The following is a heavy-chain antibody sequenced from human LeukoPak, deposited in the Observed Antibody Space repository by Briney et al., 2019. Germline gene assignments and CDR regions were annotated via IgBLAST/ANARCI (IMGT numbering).Heavy chain of an antibody. J-gene: IGHJ4*02. CDR1: GFSLSCYG. Sequence: PGGSLSLSCAASGFSLSCYGMSWVRQAPGKGLEWVSALTRSGGSTYYAHSVKGRLTISRHNSRQTMYLQMNSRRADDAVVYFCAKGDLFWKFDYWGQGTLVTVSS. V-gene: IGHV3-23*01. CDR2: LTRSGGST. CDR3: AKGDLFWKFDY. D-gene: IGHD1-1*01.